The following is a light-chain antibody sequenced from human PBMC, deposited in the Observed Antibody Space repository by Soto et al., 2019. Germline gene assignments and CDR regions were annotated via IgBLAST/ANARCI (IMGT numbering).Light chain of an antibody. Sequence: QSVVTQPASVSGSPGQSITISCTGTSSDNGGYKYVSWYQQHPGKAPKLMIYDVSNRPLGVSNRFSDSKSGNTATLTISGFQGEDEAEYYCSSYTGGSTYVFGTGTKVTVL. V-gene: IGLV2-14*01. CDR3: SSYTGGSTYV. CDR2: DVS. J-gene: IGLJ1*01. CDR1: SSDNGGYKY.